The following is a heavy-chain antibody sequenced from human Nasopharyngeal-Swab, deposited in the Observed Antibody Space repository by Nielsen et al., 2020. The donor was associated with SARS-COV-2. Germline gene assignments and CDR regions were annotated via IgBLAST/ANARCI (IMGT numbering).Heavy chain of an antibody. J-gene: IGHJ4*02. CDR3: ARSRGAGPNYYFDY. CDR2: IKSNAEGGTP. D-gene: IGHD6-19*01. V-gene: IGHV3-15*01. CDR1: GFTFSTYW. Sequence: GESLKISCEASGFTFSTYWMSWVRQAPGKGLEWVGHIKSNAEGGTPVYAAALKDRNTISRDESKNTLFLQMNSLKTEDTAVYYCARSRGAGPNYYFDYWGQGSLVTVSS.